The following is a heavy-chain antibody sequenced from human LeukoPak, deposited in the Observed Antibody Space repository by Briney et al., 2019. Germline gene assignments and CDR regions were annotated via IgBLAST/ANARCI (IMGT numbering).Heavy chain of an antibody. J-gene: IGHJ4*02. CDR2: INPNSGGT. V-gene: IGHV1-2*02. Sequence: ASVKVSCKASGYTFTGYYMHWVRQAPGQGLEWMGWINPNSGGTNYAQKFQGRVTMTRDTSISTAYMELSGLRSDDTAVYYCARAGVVVVAATYFDYWGQGTLVTVSS. D-gene: IGHD2-15*01. CDR3: ARAGVVVVAATYFDY. CDR1: GYTFTGYY.